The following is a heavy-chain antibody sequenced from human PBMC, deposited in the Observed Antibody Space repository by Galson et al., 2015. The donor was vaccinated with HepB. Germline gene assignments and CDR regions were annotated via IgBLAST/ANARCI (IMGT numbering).Heavy chain of an antibody. CDR3: VKVWAVAEKYFDY. D-gene: IGHD6-19*01. Sequence: SLRLSCAASGFTFSTFSMHWVRQAPGKGLEYVSAISDNGGSTDYADSVKGRFTISRDNSKNTLYLQMSSLRAEDTAVYYCVKVWAVAEKYFDYWGQGTLVTVSS. V-gene: IGHV3-64D*06. CDR2: ISDNGGST. J-gene: IGHJ4*02. CDR1: GFTFSTFS.